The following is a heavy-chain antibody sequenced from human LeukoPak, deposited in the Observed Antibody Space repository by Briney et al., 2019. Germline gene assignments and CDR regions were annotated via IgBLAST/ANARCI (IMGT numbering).Heavy chain of an antibody. Sequence: GGSLRLSCAASGFTFSSYWMSWVRQAPGKGLEWVANIKQDGSQKYYMDSVKGRFVISRDNAKNSLYLQMNSLRDEDTAVYYCARDLEYGTRSLFVLWGQGTLVTVSS. CDR2: IKQDGSQK. CDR3: ARDLEYGTRSLFVL. J-gene: IGHJ4*02. CDR1: GFTFSSYW. D-gene: IGHD1-1*01. V-gene: IGHV3-7*01.